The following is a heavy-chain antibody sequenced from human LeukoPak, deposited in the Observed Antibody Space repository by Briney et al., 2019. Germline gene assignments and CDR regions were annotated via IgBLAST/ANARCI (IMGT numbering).Heavy chain of an antibody. CDR3: ACRNYSSTWSDP. Sequence: KFGESLKISCQGFGSSFASYWIGWVRQTPGKGLEWMGIVYPGGSITHYSPSFQGQVTISADKSTSTAYLQWSSLKASDTAMYYYACRNYSSTWSDPWGQGTLVTVSS. J-gene: IGHJ5*02. CDR2: VYPGGSIT. V-gene: IGHV5-51*01. CDR1: GSSFASYW. D-gene: IGHD2-2*01.